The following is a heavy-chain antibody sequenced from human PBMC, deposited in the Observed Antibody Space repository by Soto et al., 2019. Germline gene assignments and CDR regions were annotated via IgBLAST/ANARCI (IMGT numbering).Heavy chain of an antibody. CDR3: ARVVNWFDP. CDR2: IYYSGST. Sequence: SETLSLTCTVSGGSISSYYWSWIRQPPGKGLEWIGYIYYSGSTNYTPSLKRRVTISVDTSKNQFSLKLSSVTAADTAVYYCARVVNWFDPWGQGTLVTVSS. CDR1: GGSISSYY. V-gene: IGHV4-59*01. J-gene: IGHJ5*02.